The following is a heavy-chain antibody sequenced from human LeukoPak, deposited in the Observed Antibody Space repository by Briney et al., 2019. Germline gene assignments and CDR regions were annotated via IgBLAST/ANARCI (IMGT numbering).Heavy chain of an antibody. V-gene: IGHV4-31*03. D-gene: IGHD3-22*01. CDR2: IYYSGST. CDR1: GGSISSGGYY. CDR3: ARVGVSSGYSIDY. J-gene: IGHJ4*02. Sequence: SQTLSLTCTVSGGSISSGGYYWSWIRQHPGKGLEWIGYIYYSGSTYYNPSLKSRVTISVDTSKNQFSLKLSSVTAADTAVYYCARVGVSSGYSIDYWGQGTLVTVSS.